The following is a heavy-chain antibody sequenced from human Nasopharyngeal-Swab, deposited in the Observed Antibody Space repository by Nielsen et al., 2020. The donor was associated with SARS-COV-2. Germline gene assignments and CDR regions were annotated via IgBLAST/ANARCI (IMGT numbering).Heavy chain of an antibody. CDR1: GFIFHSFA. J-gene: IGHJ3*01. CDR3: VRDRDIFGYDSSGYYGADAFDL. CDR2: ISFDGTNR. Sequence: GESLKISCAASGFIFHSFAMHWVRQSPGKGLEWVALISFDGTNRYYAGSVRGRFTISRDTSKDTLYLQMNNLRAEDTAVYYCVRDRDIFGYDSSGYYGADAFDLWGQGTMVTVPA. V-gene: IGHV3-30*04. D-gene: IGHD3-22*01.